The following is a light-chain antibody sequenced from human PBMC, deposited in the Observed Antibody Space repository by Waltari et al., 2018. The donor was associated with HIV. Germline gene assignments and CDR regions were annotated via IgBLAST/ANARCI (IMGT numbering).Light chain of an antibody. CDR2: GAS. J-gene: IGKJ4*01. CDR1: ETVSSCY. CDR3: QQYGSSPLT. V-gene: IGKV3-20*01. Sequence: IVLTQSPGTVSLSPGERATLSCRADETVSSCYLAWYQQKPGQAPRLLIYGASIRASGVPDRFIGSGSGTDFTLTISRLEPEDFAVYLCQQYGSSPLTFGGGTRVEI.